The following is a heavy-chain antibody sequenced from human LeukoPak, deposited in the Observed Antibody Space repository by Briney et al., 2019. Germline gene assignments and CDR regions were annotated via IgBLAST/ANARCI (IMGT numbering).Heavy chain of an antibody. J-gene: IGHJ2*01. V-gene: IGHV4-30-4*01. CDR1: GGSISSGDYY. Sequence: SQTLSLTCTVSGGSISSGDYYWSWIRQPPGKGLEWIGYIYYSGSTYYNPSLKSRVTISVDTSKNQFSLKLSSVTAADTAVYYCARHRPTREYCSSTSCPYWYFDLWGRGTLVTVSS. CDR3: ARHRPTREYCSSTSCPYWYFDL. D-gene: IGHD2-2*01. CDR2: IYYSGST.